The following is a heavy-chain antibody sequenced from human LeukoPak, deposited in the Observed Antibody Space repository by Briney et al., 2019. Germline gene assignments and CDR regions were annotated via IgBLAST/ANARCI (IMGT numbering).Heavy chain of an antibody. V-gene: IGHV3-73*01. D-gene: IGHD3-16*02. Sequence: GGSLRLSCAASGFTFSTYGMHWVRQASGKGLEWVGRVRSKSNGYATAYAASVKGRFTISRDDSKNTAYLQMNSLKTEDTAIYYCTRINPTTGSYHDAFDIWGQGTMVTVSS. J-gene: IGHJ3*02. CDR3: TRINPTTGSYHDAFDI. CDR2: VRSKSNGYAT. CDR1: GFTFSTYG.